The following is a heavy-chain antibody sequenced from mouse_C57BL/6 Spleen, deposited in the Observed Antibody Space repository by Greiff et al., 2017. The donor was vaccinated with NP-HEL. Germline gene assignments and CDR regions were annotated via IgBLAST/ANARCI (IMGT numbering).Heavy chain of an antibody. CDR2: IYPGDGDT. J-gene: IGHJ2*01. V-gene: IGHV1-82*01. CDR1: GYAFSSSW. Sequence: QVQLQQSGPELVKPGASVKISCKASGYAFSSSWMNWVKQRPGKGLEWIGRIYPGDGDTNYNGKFKGKATLTADKSSSTAYMQLSSLTSEDSAVYFCARWGPYYWGQGTTLTVSS. CDR3: ARWGPYY.